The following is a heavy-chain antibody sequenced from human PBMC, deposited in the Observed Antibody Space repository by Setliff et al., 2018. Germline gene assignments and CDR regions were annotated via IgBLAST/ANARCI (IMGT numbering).Heavy chain of an antibody. V-gene: IGHV3-33*03. Sequence: LRLSCAASGFAFDSYAMHWVRQAPGKGLEWVAIIFHDGRDIYYGDSVQGRFAISRDNAKNSLSLQMNSLRTEDTAVYYCFGAGTCSYWGQGTLVTVSS. D-gene: IGHD3-10*01. CDR2: IFHDGRDI. CDR3: FGAGTCSY. J-gene: IGHJ4*02. CDR1: GFAFDSYA.